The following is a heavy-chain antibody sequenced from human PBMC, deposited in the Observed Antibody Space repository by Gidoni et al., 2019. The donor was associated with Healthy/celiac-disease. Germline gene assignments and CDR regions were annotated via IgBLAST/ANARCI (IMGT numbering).Heavy chain of an antibody. CDR2: ISGGGGST. V-gene: IGHV3-23*01. J-gene: IGHJ4*02. CDR1: GFTFSSYA. D-gene: IGHD2-21*02. Sequence: EVQLLESGGGLVQPGGSLRLSCAASGFTFSSYAMSWVRQAPGKGLEWVSAISGGGGSTYYADSVKGRFTISRDNSKNTLYLQMNSLRAEDTAVYYCAKALGGGNSGGSFDYWGQGTLVTVSS. CDR3: AKALGGGNSGGSFDY.